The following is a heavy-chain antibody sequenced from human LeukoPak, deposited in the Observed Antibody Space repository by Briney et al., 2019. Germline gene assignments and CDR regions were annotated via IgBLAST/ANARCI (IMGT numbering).Heavy chain of an antibody. CDR1: DGSISSYY. CDR3: ARSDDFWSGYNWFDP. D-gene: IGHD3-3*01. V-gene: IGHV4-59*01. CDR2: IYYSGNT. Sequence: NSSETLSLTCTVSDGSISSYYWSWIRQPPGKGLEWIGYIYYSGNTNYNPSLKSRVTISIDTSKNQFSLRLSSATAADTAVYYCARSDDFWSGYNWFDPWGQGTLVTVSS. J-gene: IGHJ5*02.